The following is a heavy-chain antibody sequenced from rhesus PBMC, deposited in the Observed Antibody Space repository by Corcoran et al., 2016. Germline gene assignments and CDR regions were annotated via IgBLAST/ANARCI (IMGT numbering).Heavy chain of an antibody. Sequence: EVQLVESGGGLVKPGGSLRLSCAASGFTFSSSAMHWVRQASGKGLAWVGGIRSKSNNDVTGYAASVKGRFTISRDDSKNTADLQMNSLKTEDTAVYYCARVLYSNYLYWGQGVLVTVSS. J-gene: IGHJ4*01. CDR3: ARVLYSNYLY. CDR2: IRSKSNNDVT. CDR1: GFTFSSSA. V-gene: IGHV3-118*01. D-gene: IGHD4-23*01.